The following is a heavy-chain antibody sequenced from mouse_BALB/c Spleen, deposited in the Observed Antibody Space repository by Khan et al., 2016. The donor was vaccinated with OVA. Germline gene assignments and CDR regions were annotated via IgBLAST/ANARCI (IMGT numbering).Heavy chain of an antibody. V-gene: IGHV3-2*02. CDR2: ISYSGVT. Sequence: EVQLVESGPGLVKPSQSLSLTCTVTGYSITSGYAWNWIRQSPGNKLEWMGYISYSGVTSYTPSFKSRISITRDTSKNQFFLQLNSVTTEDTATFYCAGGNYYGYYFDYWAKAPLSQSPQ. CDR1: GYSITSGYA. D-gene: IGHD1-1*01. CDR3: AGGNYYGYYFDY. J-gene: IGHJ2*01.